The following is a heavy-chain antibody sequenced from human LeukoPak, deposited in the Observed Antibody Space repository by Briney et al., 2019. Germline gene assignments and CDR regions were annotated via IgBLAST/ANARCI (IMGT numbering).Heavy chain of an antibody. D-gene: IGHD6-19*01. CDR2: IWYDGSNK. Sequence: GGSLRLSCAASGFTFSSYGMHWVRQAPGKGLEWVAVIWYDGSNKYYADSVKGRFTISRDNSKNTLYLQMNSLRAEDTAVYYCAKPYSSGPNYYYYGMDVWGQGTTVTVSS. CDR3: AKPYSSGPNYYYYGMDV. J-gene: IGHJ6*02. CDR1: GFTFSSYG. V-gene: IGHV3-30*02.